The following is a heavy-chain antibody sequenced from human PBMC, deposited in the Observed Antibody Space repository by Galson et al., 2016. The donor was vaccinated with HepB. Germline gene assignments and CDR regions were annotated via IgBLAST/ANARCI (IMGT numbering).Heavy chain of an antibody. CDR1: GFTFGHYA. Sequence: SLRLSCAASGFTFGHYAMHWVRQAPGKGLEWVSGISWNSDSIGYADSVKGRFTISRDNAKNSLYLQMNSLRAEDTALYYCAKSDCSSTSCFPGYWGQGTLVTVSS. V-gene: IGHV3-9*01. CDR3: AKSDCSSTSCFPGY. J-gene: IGHJ4*02. D-gene: IGHD2-2*01. CDR2: ISWNSDSI.